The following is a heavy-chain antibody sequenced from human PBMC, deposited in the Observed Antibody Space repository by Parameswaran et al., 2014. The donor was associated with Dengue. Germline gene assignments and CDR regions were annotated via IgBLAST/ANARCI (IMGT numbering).Heavy chain of an antibody. D-gene: IGHD2-15*01. Sequence: VRQMPGKGLEWVGRIRSKANSYATAYAASVKGRFTISRDDSKNTAYLQMNSLKTEDTAVYYCTRLSGTEYCSGGSCYYRDDYYYYYGMDVWGQGTTVTVSS. J-gene: IGHJ6*02. CDR3: TRLSGTEYCSGGSCYYRDDYYYYYGMDV. V-gene: IGHV3-73*01. CDR2: IRSKANSYAT.